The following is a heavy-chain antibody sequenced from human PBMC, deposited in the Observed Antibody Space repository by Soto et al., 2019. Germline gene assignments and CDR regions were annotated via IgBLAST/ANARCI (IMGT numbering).Heavy chain of an antibody. Sequence: PGGSLRLSCAASGFSFSTYTMSWVRQAPGKGLEWVSVISGSGGGPSYADSVQGRFTISRDNSKNTLYLQMNSLRAEDTAMYYCAKARCSTTNCYVPDYWGQGTLVTVSS. CDR2: ISGSGGGP. D-gene: IGHD2-2*01. CDR3: AKARCSTTNCYVPDY. V-gene: IGHV3-23*01. J-gene: IGHJ4*02. CDR1: GFSFSTYT.